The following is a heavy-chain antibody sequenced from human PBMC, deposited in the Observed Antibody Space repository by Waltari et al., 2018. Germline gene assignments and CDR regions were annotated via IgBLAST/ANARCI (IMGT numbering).Heavy chain of an antibody. Sequence: QVLLQGSGPGLVTAPETLSLTRSVSVYSVCRYLCGWIRQAPGRGLEWIGYMSTRGTTKYNHSLKSRVTISVDTSKSQLLLRLRSVTASYTAVYYCVRDYGMVVDYYYYYGLDVWGQGTMVTVS. CDR1: VYSVCRYL. D-gene: IGHD3-3*01. V-gene: IGHV4-4*08. CDR2: MSTRGTT. J-gene: IGHJ6*02. CDR3: VRDYGMVVDYYYYYGLDV.